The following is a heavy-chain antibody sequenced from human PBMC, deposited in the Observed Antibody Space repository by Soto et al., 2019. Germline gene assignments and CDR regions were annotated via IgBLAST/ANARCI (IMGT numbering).Heavy chain of an antibody. CDR1: GFTFDDYA. Sequence: EVQLVESGGGLVQPGRSLRLSCAASGFTFDDYAMHWVRQAPGKGLEWVSGISWNSGSIAYADSVKGRFTISRDNNKNSMYLQKNSLRAEDTALYYCARVPLYDILTGYYGEGDYYFDYWGQGTLVTVS. J-gene: IGHJ4*02. CDR2: ISWNSGSI. V-gene: IGHV3-9*01. D-gene: IGHD3-9*01. CDR3: ARVPLYDILTGYYGEGDYYFDY.